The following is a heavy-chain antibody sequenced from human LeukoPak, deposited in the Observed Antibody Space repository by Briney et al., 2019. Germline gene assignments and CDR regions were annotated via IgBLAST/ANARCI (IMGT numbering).Heavy chain of an antibody. Sequence: PSETLSLTCTVSGGSISSGSYYWSWIRQPAGKGLEWIGRIYTSGSTNYNPSLKSRVTISVDTSENQFSLKLSSVTAADTAVYYCVTGENFDYWGQGTLVTVSS. D-gene: IGHD7-27*01. CDR1: GGSISSGSYY. CDR2: IYTSGST. V-gene: IGHV4-61*02. J-gene: IGHJ4*02. CDR3: VTGENFDY.